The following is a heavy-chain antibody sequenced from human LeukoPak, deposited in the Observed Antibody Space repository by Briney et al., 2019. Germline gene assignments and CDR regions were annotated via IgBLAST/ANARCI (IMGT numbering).Heavy chain of an antibody. CDR2: ISNDGTNK. J-gene: IGHJ4*02. CDR1: GFTLSSYA. D-gene: IGHD2-15*01. V-gene: IGHV3-30*18. Sequence: PGGFLRLSCAASGFTLSSYAMNWVRQAPGKGLEWGAVISNDGTNKWYADSVKGRFTISRDNSRNTLYLQMNTLRAEDTAVYFCAKSPVSSCRGSFCYPFDYWGQGNLVTVSS. CDR3: AKSPVSSCRGSFCYPFDY.